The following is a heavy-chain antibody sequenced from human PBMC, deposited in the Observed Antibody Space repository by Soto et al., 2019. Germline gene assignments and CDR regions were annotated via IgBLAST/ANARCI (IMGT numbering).Heavy chain of an antibody. J-gene: IGHJ5*02. Sequence: TGGSLRLSCAASGFTFSSYAMSWVRQATGKGLEWVSAISGSGGSTYYADSVKGRFTISRDNSKNTLYLQMNSLRAEDTAVYYCAKDLYEYSSSAEYNWFDPWGQGTLLTVSS. CDR2: ISGSGGST. D-gene: IGHD6-6*01. CDR1: GFTFSSYA. V-gene: IGHV3-23*01. CDR3: AKDLYEYSSSAEYNWFDP.